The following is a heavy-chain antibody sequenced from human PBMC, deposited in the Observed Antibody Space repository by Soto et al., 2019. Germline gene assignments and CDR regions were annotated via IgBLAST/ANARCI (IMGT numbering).Heavy chain of an antibody. CDR3: TRPRGSGDY. J-gene: IGHJ4*02. Sequence: EVQLVESGGGLVQPGGSLKLSCAASGFTFSGSAVHWVRQASGKGREWVGRIRSKANNYATEYAASVKGRFTISRDDSKNTAYLQMNSLKTEDTAVYYCTRPRGSGDYWGQGTQVTVSS. D-gene: IGHD3-10*01. CDR1: GFTFSGSA. CDR2: IRSKANNYAT. V-gene: IGHV3-73*02.